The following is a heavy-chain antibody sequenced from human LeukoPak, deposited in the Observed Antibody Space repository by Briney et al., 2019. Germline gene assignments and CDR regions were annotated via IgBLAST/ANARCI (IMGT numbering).Heavy chain of an antibody. Sequence: ASVKVSCKASGYSFTNHGITWVRQAPGQGLEWMGWISAYNGDTKYAQMLQGRVTMTTDTSTTTAYMELRSLRSDDTAVYYCARDPSNSSGWYAYFDLWGRGTLVTVSS. CDR3: ARDPSNSSGWYAYFDL. CDR2: ISAYNGDT. D-gene: IGHD6-19*01. V-gene: IGHV1-18*01. J-gene: IGHJ2*01. CDR1: GYSFTNHG.